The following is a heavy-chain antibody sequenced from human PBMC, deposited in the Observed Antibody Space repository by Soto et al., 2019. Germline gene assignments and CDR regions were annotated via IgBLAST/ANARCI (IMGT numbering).Heavy chain of an antibody. V-gene: IGHV4-59*01. J-gene: IGHJ6*02. CDR3: ARDKGREDRDFWSGYSLEYYYGMDV. D-gene: IGHD3-3*01. CDR1: GGSFSGYY. CDR2: IYYSGST. Sequence: SETLSLTCAVYGGSFSGYYWSWIRQPPGKGLEWIGYIYYSGSTNYNPSLKSRVTISVDTSKNQFSLKLSSVTAADTAVYYCARDKGREDRDFWSGYSLEYYYGMDVWGQGTTVTVSS.